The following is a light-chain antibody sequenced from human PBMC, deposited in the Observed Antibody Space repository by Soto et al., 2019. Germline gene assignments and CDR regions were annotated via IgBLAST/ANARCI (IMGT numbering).Light chain of an antibody. V-gene: IGLV2-8*01. CDR3: STYAGSNNYV. J-gene: IGLJ1*01. Sequence: QSVLTQPPSASGSPGQSVTISCTGTSSDVGGYNYVSWYQQQPGKAPKLMIYGVSKRPSGVPDRFSGSKSGNTASLTVSGLQAEDEADYYCSTYAGSNNYVFGTGTKVTVL. CDR2: GVS. CDR1: SSDVGGYNY.